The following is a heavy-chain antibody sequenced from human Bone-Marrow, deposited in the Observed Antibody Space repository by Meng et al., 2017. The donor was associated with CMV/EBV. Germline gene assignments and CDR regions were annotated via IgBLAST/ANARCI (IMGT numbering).Heavy chain of an antibody. D-gene: IGHD2-2*01. J-gene: IGHJ3*02. CDR1: GGTFSSYA. CDR2: IIPILGIA. Sequence: SVKVSCKASGGTFSSYAISWVRQAPGQGLEWMGGIIPILGIANYAQKFQGRVTITADKSTSTAYMELSSLRSDDTAVYYCASKTLGYCSVTRCDAFDIWGQGTMVTVSS. CDR3: ASKTLGYCSVTRCDAFDI. V-gene: IGHV1-69*10.